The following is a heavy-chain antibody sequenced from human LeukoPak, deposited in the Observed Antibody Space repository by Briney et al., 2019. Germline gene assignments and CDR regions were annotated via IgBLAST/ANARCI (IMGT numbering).Heavy chain of an antibody. Sequence: ASVKVSCKASGYTFTTYYMHWVRQAPGKGLEWMGIINPSGGSTTYAQKFQGRVTMTRDTSTSTVYMDLSSLRSEDTAVYYCARQKVEWELLPWSAFDIWGQGTMVTVS. CDR2: INPSGGST. CDR1: GYTFTTYY. CDR3: ARQKVEWELLPWSAFDI. D-gene: IGHD1-26*01. J-gene: IGHJ3*02. V-gene: IGHV1-46*01.